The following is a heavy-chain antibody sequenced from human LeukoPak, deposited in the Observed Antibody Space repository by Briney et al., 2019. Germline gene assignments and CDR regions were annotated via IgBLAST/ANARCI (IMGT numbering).Heavy chain of an antibody. Sequence: QPSETLSLTCAVSGGSISSSNWWSWVRQPPGKGLEWIGEIYHSGSTNYNPSLKSRVTMSVDTSKNQFSLKLSSVTAADTAVYYCTRVSVHGYSDYWGQGTLVTVSS. J-gene: IGHJ4*02. V-gene: IGHV4-4*02. CDR3: TRVSVHGYSDY. CDR1: GGSISSSNW. CDR2: IYHSGST.